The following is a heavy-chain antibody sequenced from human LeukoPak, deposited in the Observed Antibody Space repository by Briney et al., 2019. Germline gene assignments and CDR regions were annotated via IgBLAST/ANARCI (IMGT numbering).Heavy chain of an antibody. CDR2: IYYSGST. J-gene: IGHJ4*02. Sequence: SETLSLTCTVSGGSISSSSYYWGWIRQPPGKGLEWNGSIYYSGSTYYNPSLKSRVTISVDTSKNQFSLKLSSVTAADTAVYYCARDSSGFDYWGQGTLVTVSS. CDR1: GGSISSSSYY. CDR3: ARDSSGFDY. V-gene: IGHV4-39*07. D-gene: IGHD6-19*01.